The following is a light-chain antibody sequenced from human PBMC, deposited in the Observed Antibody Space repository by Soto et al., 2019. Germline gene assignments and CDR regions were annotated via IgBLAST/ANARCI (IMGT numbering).Light chain of an antibody. V-gene: IGKV3-15*01. J-gene: IGKJ1*01. CDR1: QSVGTN. CDR3: QQYNNWPQT. CDR2: GVS. Sequence: ERVMTQSPVTLSVSPGESVTLSCRASQSVGTNLAWYQQKPGQAPSLLIYGVSTRATGIPTRFSGSGSGRQFTLTIRSMHSADFAAYYCQQYNNWPQTFGQGTKVDIK.